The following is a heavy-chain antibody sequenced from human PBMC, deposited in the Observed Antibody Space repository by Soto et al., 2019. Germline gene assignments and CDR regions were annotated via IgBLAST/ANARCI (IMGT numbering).Heavy chain of an antibody. Sequence: GASVKVSCKASGGTFSSYAISWVRQAPGEGLEWMGGIIPIFGTANYAQKFQGRVTITADESTSTAYMELSSLRSEDTAVYYCARGYDFWSGTRYGTGGMDVWGQGTTVTVSS. CDR3: ARGYDFWSGTRYGTGGMDV. CDR2: IIPIFGTA. D-gene: IGHD3-3*01. V-gene: IGHV1-69*13. J-gene: IGHJ6*02. CDR1: GGTFSSYA.